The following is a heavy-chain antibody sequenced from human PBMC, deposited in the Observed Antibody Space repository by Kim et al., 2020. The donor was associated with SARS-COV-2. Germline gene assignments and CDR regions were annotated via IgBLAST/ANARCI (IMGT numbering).Heavy chain of an antibody. V-gene: IGHV1-3*04. J-gene: IGHJ4*02. CDR3: ARGSGWAFDY. CDR1: GYTLMNYV. D-gene: IGHD6-19*01. Sequence: ASVKVSCKTSGYTLMNYVMHWVRQAPGHRPEWMGLISIGNDDTKFSQKFRGRVTITRDTSASTAYMELTSLRSEDTAIYYCARGSGWAFDYLGQGTLITV. CDR2: ISIGNDDT.